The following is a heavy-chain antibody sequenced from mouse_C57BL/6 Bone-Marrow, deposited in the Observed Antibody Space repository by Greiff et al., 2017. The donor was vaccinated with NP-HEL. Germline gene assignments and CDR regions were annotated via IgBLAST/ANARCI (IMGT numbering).Heavy chain of an antibody. CDR1: GYTFTSYG. V-gene: IGHV1-81*01. CDR3: ARNLYYYGSSLWFAY. CDR2: IYPRSGNT. J-gene: IGHJ3*01. Sequence: QVQLQQSGAELARPGASVKLSCKASGYTFTSYGISWVKQRTGQGLEWIGEIYPRSGNTYYNEKFKGKATLTADKSSSTAYMELRSLTSEDSAVYFCARNLYYYGSSLWFAYWGQGTLVTVSA. D-gene: IGHD1-1*01.